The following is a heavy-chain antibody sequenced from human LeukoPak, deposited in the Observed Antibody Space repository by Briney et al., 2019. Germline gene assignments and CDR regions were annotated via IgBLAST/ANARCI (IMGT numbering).Heavy chain of an antibody. CDR2: IYYSGST. J-gene: IGHJ3*02. Sequence: SETLSLTCTVSGESISGFYWNWIRQPPGKGLEWIGYIYYSGSTNYNPSLKSRVTISIDTSKNQFSLKLSSVTAADTAVYYCARRQWVPAFDIWGQGTMVTVSS. D-gene: IGHD1-26*01. CDR3: ARRQWVPAFDI. V-gene: IGHV4-59*08. CDR1: GESISGFY.